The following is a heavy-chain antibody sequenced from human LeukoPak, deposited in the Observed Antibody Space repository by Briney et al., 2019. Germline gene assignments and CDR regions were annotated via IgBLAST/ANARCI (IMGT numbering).Heavy chain of an antibody. CDR2: ISSSSSTI. Sequence: GGSLRLSCAASGFTFSSYSKNWVRQAPGKGLEWVSYISSSSSTIYYADSVKGRFTISRDNAKNSLYLQMNSLRAEDTAVYYCTSSSWYPFDYWGQGTLVTVSS. D-gene: IGHD6-13*01. CDR3: TSSSWYPFDY. J-gene: IGHJ4*02. V-gene: IGHV3-48*01. CDR1: GFTFSSYS.